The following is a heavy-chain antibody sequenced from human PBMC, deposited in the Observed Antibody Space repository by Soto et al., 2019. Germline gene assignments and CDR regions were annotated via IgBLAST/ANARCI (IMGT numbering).Heavy chain of an antibody. CDR2: ISSSSSTI. Sequence: GGSLRLSCAASGFTFSSYSMNWVRQAPGKGLEWVSYISSSSSTIYYADSVKGRFTISRDNAKNSLYLQMNSLRDEDTAVYYCARDPITVSSIAARDAADYWGQGTLVTVSS. D-gene: IGHD6-13*01. CDR3: ARDPITVSSIAARDAADY. J-gene: IGHJ4*02. V-gene: IGHV3-48*02. CDR1: GFTFSSYS.